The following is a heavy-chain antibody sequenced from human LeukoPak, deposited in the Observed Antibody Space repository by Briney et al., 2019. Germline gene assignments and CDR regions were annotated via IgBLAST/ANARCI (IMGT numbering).Heavy chain of an antibody. J-gene: IGHJ4*02. CDR1: GGSISSSSYY. V-gene: IGHV4-39*01. D-gene: IGHD2-15*01. CDR2: IYYSGST. Sequence: SETLSLTCTVSGGSISSSSYYWGWTRQPPGKGLEWIGSIYYSGSTYYNPSLKSRVTISVDTSKNQFSLKLSSVTAADTAVYYCARRRSVVGFDYWGQGTLVTVSS. CDR3: ARRRSVVGFDY.